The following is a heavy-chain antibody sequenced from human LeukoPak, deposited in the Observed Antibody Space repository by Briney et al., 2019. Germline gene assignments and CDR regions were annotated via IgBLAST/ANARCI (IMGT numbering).Heavy chain of an antibody. V-gene: IGHV3-23*01. CDR2: FSGSGGSP. D-gene: IGHD6-19*01. Sequence: GGSLRLSCAASGFTFSSYAMSWVRQAPGKGLEWVSAFSGSGGSPYYADSVKGRFTISRDNSKNTLYLQMNSLRAEDTAVYYCAKARRPGIAVAGSFDYWGQGTLVTVSS. CDR3: AKARRPGIAVAGSFDY. J-gene: IGHJ4*02. CDR1: GFTFSSYA.